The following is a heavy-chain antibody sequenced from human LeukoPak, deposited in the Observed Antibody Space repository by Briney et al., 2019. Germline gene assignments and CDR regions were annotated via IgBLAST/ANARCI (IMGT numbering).Heavy chain of an antibody. CDR3: ATTLSGSYLDAFDI. J-gene: IGHJ3*02. D-gene: IGHD1-26*01. CDR1: GYSFTSYW. V-gene: IGHV5-51*01. CDR2: IYPGDSDT. Sequence: GGSLKISCKGSGYSFTSYWIGWVRQLPGKGLEGMGIIYPGDSDTRYSPSFQGQVTISADKSISTAYLQWSSLKASDTAMYYCATTLSGSYLDAFDIWGQGTMVTVSS.